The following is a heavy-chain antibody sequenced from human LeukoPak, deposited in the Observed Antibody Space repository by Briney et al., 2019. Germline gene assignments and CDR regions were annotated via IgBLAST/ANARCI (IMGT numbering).Heavy chain of an antibody. CDR3: AKNRGYCSGGSCYSDY. CDR2: ISGSGNSM. CDR1: GFSFNESY. J-gene: IGHJ4*02. D-gene: IGHD2-15*01. V-gene: IGHV3-11*01. Sequence: GGSLTLSCAASGFSFNESYMSWIRQAPGKGLEWVAYISGSGNSMYYTDSVRGRLTISRDNSKNTVYLQMNSLRAEDTAVYYCAKNRGYCSGGSCYSDYWGQGTLVTVSS.